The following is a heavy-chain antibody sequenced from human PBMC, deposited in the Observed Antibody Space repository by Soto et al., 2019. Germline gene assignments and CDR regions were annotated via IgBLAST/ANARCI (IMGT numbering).Heavy chain of an antibody. D-gene: IGHD6-19*01. Sequence: QVQLVESGGGVAQPGRSLTLSCAASGFTFSRSGMHWVRQAPGKGLEWVAGTWSDGSNKYYADSVKGRFTISRDNSKNTLYLQMNSLSRDDTAVYYCARVRSSGWYFDSWGQGVLVTVSS. CDR1: GFTFSRSG. J-gene: IGHJ4*02. CDR3: ARVRSSGWYFDS. CDR2: TWSDGSNK. V-gene: IGHV3-33*01.